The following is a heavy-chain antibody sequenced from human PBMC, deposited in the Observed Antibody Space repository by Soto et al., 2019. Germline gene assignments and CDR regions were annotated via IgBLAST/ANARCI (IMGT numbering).Heavy chain of an antibody. CDR1: GDTFSSYA. Sequence: QVQLVQSGAVVKKPGSSVKVSCKASGDTFSSYAISWVRQAPGQGLEWMGGIIPFFDTANYAQQFQGRVTITADESTSTAYMELSSLRSEDTAVYYXAXHXXXXXXXXXXXXXXMDVWGQGTTVTVSS. J-gene: IGHJ6*02. V-gene: IGHV1-69*12. CDR3: AXHXXXXXXXXXXXXXXMDV. CDR2: IIPFFDTA.